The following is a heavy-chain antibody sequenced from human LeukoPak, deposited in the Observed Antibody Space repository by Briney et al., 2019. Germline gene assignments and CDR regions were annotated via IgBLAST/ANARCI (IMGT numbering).Heavy chain of an antibody. J-gene: IGHJ6*03. V-gene: IGHV4-4*07. CDR1: GGSISSYY. CDR2: IYTSGST. CDR3: AREDIVVVPAASYYMDV. Sequence: SETLSLTCTVSGGSISSYYWSWIRQPAGKGLEWIGRIYTSGSTNYNPSLKSLVTMSVDTSKNQFSLKLSSVTAADTAVYYCAREDIVVVPAASYYMDVWGKGTTVTVSS. D-gene: IGHD2-2*01.